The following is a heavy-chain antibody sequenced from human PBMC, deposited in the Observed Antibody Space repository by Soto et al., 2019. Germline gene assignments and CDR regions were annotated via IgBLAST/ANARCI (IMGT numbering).Heavy chain of an antibody. J-gene: IGHJ4*02. CDR2: LHFNGSA. D-gene: IGHD3-3*01. Sequence: SETLSLTCDMNSGSFSGYDWTWIRQSPGRGLEWLGELHFNGSANYNPSLKSRVTFLVDRSKNYFSLKLRSVIAADTAIYYCARGPTYDFWSLWGQGTPVTVSS. CDR3: ARGPTYDFWSL. CDR1: SGSFSGYD. V-gene: IGHV4-34*01.